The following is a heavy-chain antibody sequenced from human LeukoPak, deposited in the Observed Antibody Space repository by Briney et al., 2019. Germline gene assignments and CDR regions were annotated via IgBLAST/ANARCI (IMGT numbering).Heavy chain of an antibody. CDR3: AKGATLSTRMYYFDY. D-gene: IGHD2-15*01. CDR1: GFTFSSYA. V-gene: IGHV3-23*01. J-gene: IGHJ4*02. CDR2: ISGSGGST. Sequence: GGSLRLSCAASGFTFSSYAMSWVRQAPGKGLEWVSGISGSGGSTYYADSVRGRFTISRDNSKNTLYVQMNSLRAEDTAVYYCAKGATLSTRMYYFDYWGQGTLVTVSS.